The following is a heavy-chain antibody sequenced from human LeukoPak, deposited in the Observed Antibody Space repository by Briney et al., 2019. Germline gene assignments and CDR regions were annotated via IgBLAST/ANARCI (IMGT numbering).Heavy chain of an antibody. V-gene: IGHV1-46*01. Sequence: ASVKVSCKASGYTFTSYYMHWVRQAPGQGLEWMGIINPSGGSTSYAQKFQGRVTMTRDTSTSTAYMELSSLRSEDTAVYYCARVREGFAPSYYYYYYMDVWGKGTTVTISS. J-gene: IGHJ6*03. CDR2: INPSGGST. CDR3: ARVREGFAPSYYYYYYMDV. D-gene: IGHD5-24*01. CDR1: GYTFTSYY.